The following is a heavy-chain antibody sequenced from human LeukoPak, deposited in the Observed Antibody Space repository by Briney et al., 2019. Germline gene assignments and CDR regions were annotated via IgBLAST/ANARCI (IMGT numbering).Heavy chain of an antibody. D-gene: IGHD4-11*01. J-gene: IGHJ6*03. CDR3: ARSLVTTPYYYYYMDV. Sequence: ASVKVSCKASGDTFTSYDINWVRQATGQGLEWMGWMNPNSGNTGYAQKFQGRVTMTRNTSISTAYKELSSLRSEDTAVYYCARSLVTTPYYYYYMDVWGKGTTVTVSS. V-gene: IGHV1-8*01. CDR1: GDTFTSYD. CDR2: MNPNSGNT.